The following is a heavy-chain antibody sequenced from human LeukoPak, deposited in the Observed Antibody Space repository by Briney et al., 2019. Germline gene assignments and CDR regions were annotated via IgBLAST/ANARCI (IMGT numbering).Heavy chain of an antibody. Sequence: GGSLRLSCETSGFFFSRFDMNWVRQAPGKGLEWVSSISRNNDNIYYTESVRGRFTVSRDNAENSVSLQMNSLRVEDTATYYCARDPEVFRGGGLDNAPWAKGTLVTVSS. D-gene: IGHD3-10*01. CDR3: ARDPEVFRGGGLDNAP. CDR2: ISRNNDNI. J-gene: IGHJ5*02. V-gene: IGHV3-48*04. CDR1: GFFFSRFD.